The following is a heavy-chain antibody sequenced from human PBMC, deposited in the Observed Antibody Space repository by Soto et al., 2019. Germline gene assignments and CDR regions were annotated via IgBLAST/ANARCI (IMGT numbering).Heavy chain of an antibody. CDR3: ARELYYYDSSGYYPLEN. CDR1: RFTFSNYG. V-gene: IGHV3-30*03. D-gene: IGHD3-22*01. Sequence: QVQLVESGGGVVQPGTSLRLSCAASRFTFSNYGMHWVRQAPGKGLEWVALISDDGTKKYYADSVKGRFTISRDNSKNTLYLQMNSLRAEDTAVYFCARELYYYDSSGYYPLENWGQGTLVTVSS. J-gene: IGHJ4*02. CDR2: ISDDGTKK.